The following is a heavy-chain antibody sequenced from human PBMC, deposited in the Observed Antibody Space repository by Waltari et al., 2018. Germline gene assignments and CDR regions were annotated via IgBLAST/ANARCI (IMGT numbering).Heavy chain of an antibody. CDR2: IKQDGSEK. J-gene: IGHJ4*02. D-gene: IGHD6-19*01. CDR1: GFTFSSYW. Sequence: EVQLVESGGGLVQPGGSLRLSCAASGFTFSSYWMSWVRQAPGKGLWGVANIKQDGSEKCYVDSVKGRLTISRDNAKNSLYLQMNSLRAEDTAVYYCARSMAVAGPIYWGQGTLVTVSS. V-gene: IGHV3-7*01. CDR3: ARSMAVAGPIY.